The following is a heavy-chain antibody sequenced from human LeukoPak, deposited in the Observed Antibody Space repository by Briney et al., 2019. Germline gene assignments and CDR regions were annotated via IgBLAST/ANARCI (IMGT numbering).Heavy chain of an antibody. D-gene: IGHD3-3*01. CDR2: VHLDGRT. J-gene: IGHJ4*02. CDR1: GFTFSSYD. Sequence: SGGSLRLSCAASGFTFSSYDMSWVRQPPGKGLEWIGEVHLDGRTNYNPSLKSRLIMSVDLPENHISLKLTSVTAADTAVYYCAREGGFYRPLDYSGQGTLVTVSS. CDR3: AREGGFYRPLDY. V-gene: IGHV4-34*10.